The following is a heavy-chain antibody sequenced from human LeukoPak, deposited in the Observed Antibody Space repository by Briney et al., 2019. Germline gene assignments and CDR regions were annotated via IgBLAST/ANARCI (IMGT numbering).Heavy chain of an antibody. CDR3: ARHSTYYDFWSGPPYYYYMDV. V-gene: IGHV4-34*01. J-gene: IGHJ6*03. CDR2: INHSGST. CDR1: GGSFSGYY. D-gene: IGHD3-3*01. Sequence: SETLSLTCAVYGGSFSGYYWSWIRQPPGKGLEWIGEINHSGSTNYNPSLKSRVTISVDTSKNQFSLKLSSVTAADTAVYYCARHSTYYDFWSGPPYYYYMDVWGKGTTVTVSS.